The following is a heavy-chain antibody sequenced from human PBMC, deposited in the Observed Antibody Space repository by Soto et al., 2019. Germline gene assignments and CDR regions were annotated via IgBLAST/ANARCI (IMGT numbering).Heavy chain of an antibody. Sequence: SETLSLTCTVSGGSISSGGYYWSWIRQHPGKGLEWIGYIYYSGSTYYNPSLKSRVTISVDTSKNQFSLKLSSVTAADTAVYYCARYSSSFCFDYWGQGTLVTVSS. CDR1: GGSISSGGYY. CDR2: IYYSGST. J-gene: IGHJ4*02. V-gene: IGHV4-31*03. CDR3: ARYSSSFCFDY. D-gene: IGHD6-13*01.